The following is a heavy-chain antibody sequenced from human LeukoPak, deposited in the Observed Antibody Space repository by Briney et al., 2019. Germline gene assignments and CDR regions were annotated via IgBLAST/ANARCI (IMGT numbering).Heavy chain of an antibody. CDR3: ASVGAIVGAHYYYYYYMDF. D-gene: IGHD1-26*01. Sequence: ASVKVSCQLSGYTYTDYQMHWVQAAPGKGLEWMGIVDPEDGETIYAEKFQGRVTVTADTTTDTAYMELSSLRSDVRAEYTGASVGAIVGAHYYYYYYMDFWGKGTTVTVSS. J-gene: IGHJ6*03. CDR1: GYTYTDYQ. CDR2: VDPEDGET. V-gene: IGHV1-69-2*01.